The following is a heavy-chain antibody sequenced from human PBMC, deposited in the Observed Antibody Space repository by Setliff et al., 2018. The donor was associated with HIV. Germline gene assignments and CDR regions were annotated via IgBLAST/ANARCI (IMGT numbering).Heavy chain of an antibody. Sequence: LSLTCTVSGDSVSSSSNYWSWIRQPAGKGLEWIGRIYPSGATNYNPSLNNRVTISIGTSKNQFSLKLSSVTAADTAVYYCARGLSIFGVATPGIYSFMDVWGKGTTVTVSS. CDR2: IYPSGAT. CDR1: GDSVSSSSNY. J-gene: IGHJ6*03. CDR3: ARGLSIFGVATPGIYSFMDV. D-gene: IGHD3-3*01. V-gene: IGHV4-61*02.